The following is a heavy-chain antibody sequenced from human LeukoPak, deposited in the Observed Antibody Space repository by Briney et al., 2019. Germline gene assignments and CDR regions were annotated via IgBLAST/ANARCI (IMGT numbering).Heavy chain of an antibody. Sequence: ASVKVSCKASGGTLRTYAINWVRQAPGQGLEWMGRIIPIFDSTIYAQKFQDGVTLSTDESTNTAYMELTSLISEDTAVYYCARGLRPGADHSPYFYHLDVWGKGTTVTVSS. V-gene: IGHV1-69*05. D-gene: IGHD5/OR15-5a*01. J-gene: IGHJ6*04. CDR2: IIPIFDST. CDR3: ARGLRPGADHSPYFYHLDV. CDR1: GGTLRTYA.